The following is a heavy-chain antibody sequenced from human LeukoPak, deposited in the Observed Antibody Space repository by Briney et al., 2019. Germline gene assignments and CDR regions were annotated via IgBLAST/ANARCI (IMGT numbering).Heavy chain of an antibody. Sequence: PSQTLSLTCTVSGVSISSGDYYWSWIRQPPGKVLEWIGYVYHSGSTYYSPPLRNRVTLSVDTSKNQFSLKLSSVTAADTAVYYCASRSREWEPQTFDYWGQGTLVTVSS. J-gene: IGHJ4*02. D-gene: IGHD1-26*01. CDR2: VYHSGST. V-gene: IGHV4-30-4*01. CDR3: ASRSREWEPQTFDY. CDR1: GVSISSGDYY.